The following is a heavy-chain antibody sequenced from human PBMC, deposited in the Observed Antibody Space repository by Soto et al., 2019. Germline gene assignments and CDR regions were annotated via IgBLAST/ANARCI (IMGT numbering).Heavy chain of an antibody. CDR3: ARDLGSVDDCGDSDAFDS. CDR2: IYYSGST. CDR1: GGSISSYY. Sequence: SETLSLPWTVSGGSISSYYWSWIRQPPGKGLEWIGYIYYSGSTNYNASLKSRVTISVDTSKNQFSLKLSSVTDADTAVYYCARDLGSVDDCGDSDAFDSWGQGTMVTFSS. D-gene: IGHD4-17*01. V-gene: IGHV4-59*01. J-gene: IGHJ3*02.